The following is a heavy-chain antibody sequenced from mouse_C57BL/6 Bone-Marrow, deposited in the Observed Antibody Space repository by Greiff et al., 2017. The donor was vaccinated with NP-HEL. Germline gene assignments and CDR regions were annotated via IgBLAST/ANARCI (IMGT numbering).Heavy chain of an antibody. CDR1: GYTFTSYW. CDR3: AREGIYYGSSLRFAY. V-gene: IGHV1-50*01. CDR2: IDPSDSYT. D-gene: IGHD1-1*01. J-gene: IGHJ3*01. Sequence: QVQLQQPGAELVKPGASVKLSCKASGYTFTSYWMQWVKQRPGQGLEWIGEIDPSDSYTNYNQKFKGKATLTVDTSSSTAYMQLSSLTSEDSAVYYCAREGIYYGSSLRFAYWGQGTLVTVSA.